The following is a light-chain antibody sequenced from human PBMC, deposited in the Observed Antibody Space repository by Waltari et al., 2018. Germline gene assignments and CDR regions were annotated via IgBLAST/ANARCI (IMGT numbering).Light chain of an antibody. J-gene: IGLJ3*02. CDR2: EVS. Sequence: QSALTQPASVSGSPGQSITISCTGTSSDVGGYNYVSWYQQHPGKAPKLIIYEVSNRPSGVSHRFSGSRSGNTASLTISGLQTGDEADYYCISYTSSSTWVFGGGTKLTVL. V-gene: IGLV2-14*01. CDR3: ISYTSSSTWV. CDR1: SSDVGGYNY.